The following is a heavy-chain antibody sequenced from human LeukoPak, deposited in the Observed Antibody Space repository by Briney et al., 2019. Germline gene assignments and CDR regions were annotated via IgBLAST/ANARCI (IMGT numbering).Heavy chain of an antibody. Sequence: PSETLSLTRTVSGGSISSSSYYWGWIRQPPGKGLEWIGSIYYSGSTYYNPSLKSQVTISVDTSKNQFSLKLSSVTAADTAVYYCASLYSSGWSGYYYYMDVWGKGTTVTVSS. CDR2: IYYSGST. CDR3: ASLYSSGWSGYYYYMDV. D-gene: IGHD6-19*01. V-gene: IGHV4-39*01. CDR1: GGSISSSSYY. J-gene: IGHJ6*03.